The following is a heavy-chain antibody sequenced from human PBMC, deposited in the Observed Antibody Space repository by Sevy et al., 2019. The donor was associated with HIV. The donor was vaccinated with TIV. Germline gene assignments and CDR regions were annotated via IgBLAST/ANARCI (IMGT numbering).Heavy chain of an antibody. CDR1: GFTFDDYG. V-gene: IGHV3-9*01. CDR2: ISWNSGSI. D-gene: IGHD6-19*01. Sequence: GGSLRLSCAASGFTFDDYGINWVRQAPGKGLEWVSGISWNSGSIGYADSVKGRFTISRDNAKNSLYLQTNSLRPDDTGLYYCAKDVGQWLGKDAFDVWGRGTMVTVSS. J-gene: IGHJ3*01. CDR3: AKDVGQWLGKDAFDV.